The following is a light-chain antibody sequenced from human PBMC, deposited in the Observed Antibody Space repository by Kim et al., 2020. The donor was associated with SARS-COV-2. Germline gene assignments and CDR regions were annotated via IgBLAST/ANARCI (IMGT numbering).Light chain of an antibody. CDR2: DAS. V-gene: IGKV1-33*01. Sequence: DIQMTQSPSSLSASVGDSVTITCQASQDIRNYLNWYQQKPGKAPKLLIYDASNLETGVPSRFSGGGSGTDFTRTISSLQPEDVATYYCQHYESLPITFGQGTRLEIK. CDR1: QDIRNY. CDR3: QHYESLPIT. J-gene: IGKJ5*01.